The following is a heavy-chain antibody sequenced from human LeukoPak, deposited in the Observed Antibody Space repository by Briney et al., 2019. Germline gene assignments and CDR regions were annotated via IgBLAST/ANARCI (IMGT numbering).Heavy chain of an antibody. CDR1: GGSFSGYY. CDR3: ASPGGCSGGSCYSVGQAFDI. CDR2: INHSGST. D-gene: IGHD2-15*01. Sequence: SETLSLTCAVYGGSFSGYYWSWIRQPPGKGLEWIGEINHSGSTNYNPSLKGRVTISVDTSKNQFSLKLSSVTAADTAVYYCASPGGCSGGSCYSVGQAFDIWGQGTMVTVSS. J-gene: IGHJ3*02. V-gene: IGHV4-34*01.